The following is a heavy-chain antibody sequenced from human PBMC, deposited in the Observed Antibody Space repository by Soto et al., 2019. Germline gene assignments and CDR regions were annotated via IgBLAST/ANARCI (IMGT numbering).Heavy chain of an antibody. CDR2: INSDGSST. CDR3: AKDGQWLDVYLES. CDR1: GFTISSYW. V-gene: IGHV3-74*01. Sequence: GGSLRLSCAASGFTISSYWMHWVRQAPGKGLVWVSRINSDGSSTHYADSVKGRFTISRDNAKNTLYLQVNSLRAEDTATYYCAKDGQWLDVYLESWGQGTQVTVSS. J-gene: IGHJ4*02. D-gene: IGHD6-19*01.